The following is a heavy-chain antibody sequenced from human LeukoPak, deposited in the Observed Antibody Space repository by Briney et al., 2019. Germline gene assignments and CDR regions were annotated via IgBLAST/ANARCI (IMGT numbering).Heavy chain of an antibody. CDR3: ARCSGPLWFGEFPFDY. J-gene: IGHJ4*02. CDR1: GGSISSSSYY. CDR2: IYYSGST. Sequence: SETLSLTCTVSGGSISSSSYYWGWIRQPPGKGLEWIGSIYYSGSTYYNPSLKSRVTISVDTSKNQFSLKLSSVTAADTAVYYCARCSGPLWFGEFPFDYWGQGTLVTVSS. V-gene: IGHV4-39*07. D-gene: IGHD3-10*01.